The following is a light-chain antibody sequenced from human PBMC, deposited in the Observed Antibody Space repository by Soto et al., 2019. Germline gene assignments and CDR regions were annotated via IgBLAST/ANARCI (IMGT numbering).Light chain of an antibody. CDR2: DAS. V-gene: IGKV3-11*01. Sequence: PGERATLSCRASQSVGSYLAWYQQKPGQAPRLLIYDASNRATDIPARFSVSGSGTDFTLTISSLEPEDFAVYYCQQRSNWSFGQGTRLEIK. J-gene: IGKJ5*01. CDR1: QSVGSY. CDR3: QQRSNWS.